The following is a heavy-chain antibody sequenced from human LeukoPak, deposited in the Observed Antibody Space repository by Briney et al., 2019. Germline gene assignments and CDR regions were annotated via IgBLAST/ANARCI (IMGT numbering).Heavy chain of an antibody. CDR2: ISSTSSHI. V-gene: IGHV3-21*01. CDR3: AAGNPTEYFQH. Sequence: PGGSLRLSCAASGFTFSSYGMHWVRQAPGKGLEWVSSISSTSSHIYYADSVKGRFTISRDNAKKSLYLQMNSLRAEDTAVYYCAAGNPTEYFQHWGQGTLVTVSS. D-gene: IGHD4-23*01. CDR1: GFTFSSYG. J-gene: IGHJ1*01.